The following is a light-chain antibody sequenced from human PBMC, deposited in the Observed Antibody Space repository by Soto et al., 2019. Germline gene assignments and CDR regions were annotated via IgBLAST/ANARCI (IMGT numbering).Light chain of an antibody. Sequence: EIVLTQSPGALSLSPGERATLSCRVSQSLSSSRLAWYQQKPGQAPRLLIYGASSRASGIADRISGSGSGTDFPLTISRLEPEDFAVYYCQQYDSSPGTFGQGTKVEIK. CDR1: QSLSSSR. CDR3: QQYDSSPGT. V-gene: IGKV3-20*01. J-gene: IGKJ1*01. CDR2: GAS.